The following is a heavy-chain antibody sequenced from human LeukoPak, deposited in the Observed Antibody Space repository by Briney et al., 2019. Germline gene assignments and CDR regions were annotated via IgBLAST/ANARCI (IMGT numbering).Heavy chain of an antibody. Sequence: GGSLRLSCAASGFTFRSYGMHWVRQAPGKGLEWVTFIRYDGSNKYYADSVKGRFTISRDNSKNTLYLQMNSLRAEDTAVYYCAKDSLQYSSSGYWGQGTLVTVSS. V-gene: IGHV3-30*02. J-gene: IGHJ4*02. CDR1: GFTFRSYG. D-gene: IGHD6-13*01. CDR2: IRYDGSNK. CDR3: AKDSLQYSSSGY.